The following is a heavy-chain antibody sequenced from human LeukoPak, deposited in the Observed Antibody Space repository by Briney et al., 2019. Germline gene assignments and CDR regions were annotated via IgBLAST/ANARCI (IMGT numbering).Heavy chain of an antibody. CDR1: GYTFTGYY. V-gene: IGHV1-2*02. J-gene: IGHJ3*02. CDR3: ARNIWFGESADAFGI. CDR2: INPNSGGT. D-gene: IGHD3-10*01. Sequence: ASVKVSCKASGYTFTGYYMHWVRQAPGQGLEWMGWINPNSGGTNYAQKFQGRVTMTRDTSISTAYTELSRLTSDDTAVYYCARNIWFGESADAFGIWGQGTMVTVSS.